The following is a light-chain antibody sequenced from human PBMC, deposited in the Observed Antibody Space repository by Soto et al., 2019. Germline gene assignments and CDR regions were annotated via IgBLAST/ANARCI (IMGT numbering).Light chain of an antibody. V-gene: IGKV1-39*01. CDR3: QQSFGPPYT. CDR2: ETS. J-gene: IGKJ2*01. Sequence: DIQMTQSPSSLFASVGDRVTITCRASQSLGRRLTWYQQKAGEAPKLLIYETSNLQNGVPSRFSGSGSETDFTLTINSLQPEDFATYYCQQSFGPPYTFGQGTKLE. CDR1: QSLGRR.